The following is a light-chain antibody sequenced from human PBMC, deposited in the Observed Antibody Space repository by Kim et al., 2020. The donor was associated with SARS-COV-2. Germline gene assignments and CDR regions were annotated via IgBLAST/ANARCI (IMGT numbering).Light chain of an antibody. J-gene: IGLJ2*01. CDR2: GNN. CDR1: SSNIGNDF. Sequence: GQKVPISCSGSSSNIGNDFLSWYQVFPGTAPTLLIFGNNKRPSGIPARFSGSKSDTTATLGITGLQIGDEAEYYCGTWDRSLSTVVFGGGTKLTVL. CDR3: GTWDRSLSTVV. V-gene: IGLV1-51*01.